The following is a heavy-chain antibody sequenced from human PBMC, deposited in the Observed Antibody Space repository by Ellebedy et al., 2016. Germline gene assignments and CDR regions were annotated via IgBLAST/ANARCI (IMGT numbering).Heavy chain of an antibody. D-gene: IGHD3-22*01. CDR1: GGSFSPYT. J-gene: IGHJ4*02. Sequence: SQTLSLTCAVYGGSFSPYTWSWIRQLPGKGLEWIGEITHTGSTNYNPSLKSRVTISVATPKNQFSLKLSSVTAADTAVYYCARGGYFDYWGQGTLVTVSS. CDR2: ITHTGST. V-gene: IGHV4-34*01. CDR3: ARGGYFDY.